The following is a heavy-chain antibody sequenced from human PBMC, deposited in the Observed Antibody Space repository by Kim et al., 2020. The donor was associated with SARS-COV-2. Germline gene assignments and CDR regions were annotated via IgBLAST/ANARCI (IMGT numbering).Heavy chain of an antibody. Sequence: SVKGRFTISRDNAKNSLYLQMNSLRAEDTAVYYCARAPYGDYGGNWYFDLWGRGTLVTVSS. J-gene: IGHJ2*01. V-gene: IGHV3-21*01. D-gene: IGHD4-17*01. CDR3: ARAPYGDYGGNWYFDL.